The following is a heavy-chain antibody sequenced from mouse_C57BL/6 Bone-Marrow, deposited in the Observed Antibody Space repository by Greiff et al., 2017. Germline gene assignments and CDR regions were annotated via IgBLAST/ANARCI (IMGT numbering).Heavy chain of an antibody. J-gene: IGHJ3*01. Sequence: VQLKESGGGLVQPGGSLSLSCAASGFTFTDYYMSWVRQPPGKALEWLGFIRNKANGYTTEYSASVKGRFTISRDNSQSILYLQMNALRAEDSATYYCARSYYYGSSFFAYWGQGTLVTVSA. CDR1: GFTFTDYY. CDR3: ARSYYYGSSFFAY. V-gene: IGHV7-3*01. CDR2: IRNKANGYTT. D-gene: IGHD1-1*01.